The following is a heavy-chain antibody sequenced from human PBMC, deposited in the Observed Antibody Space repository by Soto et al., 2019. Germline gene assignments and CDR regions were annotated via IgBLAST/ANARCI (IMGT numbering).Heavy chain of an antibody. J-gene: IGHJ6*02. CDR3: TRHPYSSSWLDPYYYYGMDV. D-gene: IGHD6-13*01. CDR2: IRSKANSYAT. V-gene: IGHV3-73*01. CDR1: GFTFSGSA. Sequence: GGSLRLSCAASGFTFSGSAMHWVRQASGKGLEWVGRIRSKANSYATAYAASVKGRFTISRDDSKNTAYLQMNSLKTEDTAVYYCTRHPYSSSWLDPYYYYGMDVWDQGTTVTVSS.